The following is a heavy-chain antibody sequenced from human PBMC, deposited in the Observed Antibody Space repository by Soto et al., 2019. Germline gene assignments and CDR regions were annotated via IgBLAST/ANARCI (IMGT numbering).Heavy chain of an antibody. CDR3: AKVLRGVAGPYYFDY. Sequence: GGSLRLSCAASGFTFSSYAMSWFRQAPGKGLEWVSSISGGGGTTYYTDSVKGRFTVSRDNSRNTLHLQMNSLRAEDTAVYYCAKVLRGVAGPYYFDYWGQGTLVTVSS. V-gene: IGHV3-23*01. J-gene: IGHJ4*02. CDR2: ISGGGGTT. CDR1: GFTFSSYA. D-gene: IGHD6-19*01.